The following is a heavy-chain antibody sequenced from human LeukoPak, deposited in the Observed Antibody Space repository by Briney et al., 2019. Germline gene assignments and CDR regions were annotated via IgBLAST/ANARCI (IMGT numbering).Heavy chain of an antibody. D-gene: IGHD6-19*01. V-gene: IGHV1-69*05. CDR3: ARDIGRRQWLADCDWFDP. CDR1: GGTFSSYA. Sequence: GASVKVSCKASGGTFSSYAISWVRQAPGQGLEWMGGIIPIFGTANYAQKFQGRVTMTRDTSTSTVYMELSSLRSEDTAVYYCARDIGRRQWLADCDWFDPWGQGTLVTVSS. J-gene: IGHJ5*02. CDR2: IIPIFGTA.